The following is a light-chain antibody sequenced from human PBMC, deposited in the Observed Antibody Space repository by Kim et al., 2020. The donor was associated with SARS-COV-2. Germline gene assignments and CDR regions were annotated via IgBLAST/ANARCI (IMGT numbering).Light chain of an antibody. J-gene: IGKJ2*01. CDR2: GAS. V-gene: IGKV3-20*01. CDR3: QQYGSSPPMYT. Sequence: PGERATLSCRASQSVSSSYLAWYQQKPVQAPRLLIYGASSRATGIPDRFSGSGSGTDFTLTISRLEPEDFAVYYCQQYGSSPPMYTFGQGTKLEI. CDR1: QSVSSSY.